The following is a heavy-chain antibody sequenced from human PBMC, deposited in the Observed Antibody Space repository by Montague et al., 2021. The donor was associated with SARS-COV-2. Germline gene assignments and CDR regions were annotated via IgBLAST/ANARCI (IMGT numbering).Heavy chain of an antibody. CDR3: ARVEGMIGGITHFDY. CDR2: TYYSGST. J-gene: IGHJ4*02. Sequence: SETLSLTCSLSGASMKSYYWTRVRQSPGKGLQWIGYTYYSGSTSXDPSLQSRLTMTVDTSKNQFTLRLMSVTAADSAVYYCARVEGMIGGITHFDYWGQGLPVTVSS. CDR1: GASMKSYY. V-gene: IGHV4-59*01. D-gene: IGHD2-21*01.